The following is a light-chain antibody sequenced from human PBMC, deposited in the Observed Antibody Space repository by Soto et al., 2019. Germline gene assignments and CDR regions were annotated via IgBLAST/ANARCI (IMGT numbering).Light chain of an antibody. CDR3: QQYGSSGGIT. V-gene: IGKV3-20*01. J-gene: IGKJ5*01. CDR1: QTVINNQ. Sequence: DIVLTQSPGTLSFSPGERATLSCRASQTVINNQLAWYQQTPGQAPRLLIYAASSRATGIPDRFSGSGSGTDFTLTITRLEPEDSAMYYCQQYGSSGGITFGHGIRLETK. CDR2: AAS.